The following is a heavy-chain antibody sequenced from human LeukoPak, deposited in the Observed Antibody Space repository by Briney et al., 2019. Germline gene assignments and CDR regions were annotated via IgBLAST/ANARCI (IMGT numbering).Heavy chain of an antibody. V-gene: IGHV3-30*02. Sequence: GGSLRLSCTASGLLFGDLTWVRQAPGKGLEWVAFIRYDGSNKYYADSVKGRFTISRDNSKNTLYLQMNSLRAEDTAVYYCAKDQRSYGYVYFDYWGQGTLVTVSS. CDR1: GLLFGD. J-gene: IGHJ4*02. CDR3: AKDQRSYGYVYFDY. D-gene: IGHD5-18*01. CDR2: IRYDGSNK.